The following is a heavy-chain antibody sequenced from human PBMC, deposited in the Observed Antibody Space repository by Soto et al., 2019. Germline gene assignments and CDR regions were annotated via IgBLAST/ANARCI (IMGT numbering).Heavy chain of an antibody. CDR1: GYSISSGYH. J-gene: IGHJ4*02. CDR2: IYHGGST. Sequence: SETLFLTCAVSGYSISSGYHWGWLRQPPGKGLEWIGSIYHGGSTYYNPSLNSRVTLSIDMTNNHVSLILNSVTAADTAVYYCARGHPGYSYGYRGPSHDYWGQGTLVTVSS. D-gene: IGHD5-18*01. V-gene: IGHV4-38-2*01. CDR3: ARGHPGYSYGYRGPSHDY.